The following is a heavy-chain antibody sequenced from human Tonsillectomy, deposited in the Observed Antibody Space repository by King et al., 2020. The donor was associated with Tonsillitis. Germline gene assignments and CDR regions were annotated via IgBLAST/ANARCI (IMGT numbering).Heavy chain of an antibody. V-gene: IGHV4-39*01. CDR3: ARLKYDSRRYYFGSDY. CDR2: IYFNGTT. Sequence: LQLQESGPGLVKPSETLSLTCTVSGDSITSGTNYWGWIRQPPGKGLEWIGSIYFNGTTYYNPSLKSRVTISVDTSKNQFSLRLSSVTAADTAVYYCARLKYDSRRYYFGSDYWGQGTLVTVSS. D-gene: IGHD3-22*01. CDR1: GDSITSGTNY. J-gene: IGHJ4*02.